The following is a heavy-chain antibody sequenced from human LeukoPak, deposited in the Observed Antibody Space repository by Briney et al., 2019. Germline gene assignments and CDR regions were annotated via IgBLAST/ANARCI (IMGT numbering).Heavy chain of an antibody. CDR2: IKDDGSDR. J-gene: IGHJ4*02. CDR3: VNLGYSD. D-gene: IGHD5-12*01. V-gene: IGHV3-7*01. CDR1: GFTFTNAW. Sequence: GGSLRLSCAAPGFTFTNAWMSWVRQAPGKGLEWVATIKDDGSDRYYVDSVKGRFTISRDNAKNSLYLQMNSLRVEDTAVYYCVNLGYSDGGQGTLVTVSS.